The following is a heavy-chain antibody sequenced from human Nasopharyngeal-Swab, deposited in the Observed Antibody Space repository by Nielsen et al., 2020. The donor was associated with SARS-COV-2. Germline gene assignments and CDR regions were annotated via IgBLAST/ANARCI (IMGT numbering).Heavy chain of an antibody. V-gene: IGHV3-48*03. CDR3: ARERWRDHDFDA. CDR1: GFTPSSSE. CDR2: ISSTGSTI. Sequence: AGSLRLSCAASGFTPSSSEMNCVRQAPGTGLEWISYISSTGSTIYNADSVKGRFTVSRENAKNSMFLQMISLRAEDTAVYYCARERWRDHDFDAWGQGTLVIVSS. J-gene: IGHJ4*02. D-gene: IGHD1-14*01.